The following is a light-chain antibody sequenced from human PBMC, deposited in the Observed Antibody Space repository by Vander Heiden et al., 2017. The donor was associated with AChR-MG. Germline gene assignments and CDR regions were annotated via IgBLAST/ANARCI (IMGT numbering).Light chain of an antibody. CDR2: AAS. Sequence: IVLTQSPPTLSVSPGERATLSCRASQNIGSYLAWYQRKPGKAPRFLIYAASTRATGIPAKFSGSGSGTEFTLTISSLQSEDFVVYYCQQYNNWPHTFGGGTKVDIK. V-gene: IGKV3-15*01. CDR1: QNIGSY. J-gene: IGKJ4*01. CDR3: QQYNNWPHT.